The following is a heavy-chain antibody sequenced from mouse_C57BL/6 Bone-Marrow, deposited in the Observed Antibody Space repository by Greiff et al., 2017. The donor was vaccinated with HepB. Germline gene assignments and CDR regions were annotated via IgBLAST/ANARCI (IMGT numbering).Heavy chain of an antibody. D-gene: IGHD2-3*01. CDR3: ARDGYYEDYYAMDY. Sequence: VQLQQPGAELVKPGASVKLSCKASGYTFTSYWIQWVKQRPGQGLEWIGEIDPSDSYTNYNQKFKGKATLTVDTSSSTAYMQLSSLTSEDSAVYYCARDGYYEDYYAMDYWGQGTSVTVSS. CDR1: GYTFTSYW. CDR2: IDPSDSYT. J-gene: IGHJ4*01. V-gene: IGHV1-50*01.